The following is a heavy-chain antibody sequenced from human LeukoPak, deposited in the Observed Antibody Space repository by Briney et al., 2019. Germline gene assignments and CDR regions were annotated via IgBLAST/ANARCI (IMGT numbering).Heavy chain of an antibody. Sequence: SETLSLSCSVSGDSRRPCYCNWIRQPPGKGLEWIGYISDSGSPNFHPSLKGRVTTSVDASKRQFSLRLTSVTAADTAVYYCAKVSAAIVSGVERLGADFEYWGKGVLVTVSS. CDR2: ISDSGSP. CDR3: AKVSAAIVSGVERLGADFEY. CDR1: GDSRRPCY. D-gene: IGHD3-3*01. V-gene: IGHV4-59*01. J-gene: IGHJ4*02.